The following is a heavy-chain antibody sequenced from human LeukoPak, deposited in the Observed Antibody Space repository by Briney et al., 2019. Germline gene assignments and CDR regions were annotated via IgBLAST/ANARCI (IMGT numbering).Heavy chain of an antibody. CDR3: ARDRAAVTGYSTDNWFDP. Sequence: PSETLSLTCTVSGGSISSGGYYWSWIRQHPGKGLEWIGYIYYTGSTFYNPSLKSRVTISLDTSKNQFSLKLSSVTAADTAVYYCARDRAAVTGYSTDNWFDPWGQGTLVTVSS. V-gene: IGHV4-31*03. D-gene: IGHD6-19*01. CDR1: GGSISSGGYY. J-gene: IGHJ5*02. CDR2: IYYTGST.